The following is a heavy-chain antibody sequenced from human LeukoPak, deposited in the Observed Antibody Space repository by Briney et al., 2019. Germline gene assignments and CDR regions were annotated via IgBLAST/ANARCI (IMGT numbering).Heavy chain of an antibody. J-gene: IGHJ4*02. D-gene: IGHD3-3*01. V-gene: IGHV4-39*01. CDR1: GGSISSSSYY. Sequence: SETLSLTCTVSGGSISSSSYYWGWIRQPPGKGLEWIGSIYYSGSTYYNPSLKSRVTISVDTSKNQFSLKLSSVTAADTAVYYCARQPRSYDFWSGHSVYWGQGTLVTVSS. CDR2: IYYSGST. CDR3: ARQPRSYDFWSGHSVY.